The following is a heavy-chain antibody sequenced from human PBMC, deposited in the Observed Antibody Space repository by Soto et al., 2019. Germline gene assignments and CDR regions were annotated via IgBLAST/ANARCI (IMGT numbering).Heavy chain of an antibody. Sequence: GGSLRLSCAASGFTFSSYAMHWVRQAPGKGLEWAAVISYDGSNKYYADSVRGRFTISRDNSKNTLYLQMNSLRAEDPAVYYCARAAAAGTPFDYWGQGTLVTVSS. V-gene: IGHV3-30*04. CDR2: ISYDGSNK. D-gene: IGHD6-13*01. CDR3: ARAAAAGTPFDY. CDR1: GFTFSSYA. J-gene: IGHJ4*02.